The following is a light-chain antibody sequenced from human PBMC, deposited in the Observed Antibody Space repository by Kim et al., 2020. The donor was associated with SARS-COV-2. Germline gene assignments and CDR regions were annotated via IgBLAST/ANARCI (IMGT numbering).Light chain of an antibody. J-gene: IGKJ2*01. CDR2: GAS. CDR1: QSVSSGL. V-gene: IGKV3-20*01. Sequence: ETVLTQSPGTLSLSPGERATLSCRASQSVSSGLLAWYQQKLGQAPRLLIYGASNRATGIPHRFSGSGSGTDFSLTISRLEPEDSAVYYCQQKDTSGYTVGQGTKLAI. CDR3: QQKDTSGYT.